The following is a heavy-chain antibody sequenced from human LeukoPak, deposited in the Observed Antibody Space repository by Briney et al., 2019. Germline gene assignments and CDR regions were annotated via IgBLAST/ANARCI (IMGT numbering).Heavy chain of an antibody. CDR1: GFTFSSYG. J-gene: IGHJ4*02. V-gene: IGHV3-30*18. Sequence: PGGSLRLSCAASGFTFSSYGMHWVRQAPGKGLEWVAVISYDGSNKYYADSVKGRFTISRDNSKNTLYLQMNSLRAEDTAVYYCAKDQDTMVRGDPGGVDYWGQGTLVTVSS. CDR3: AKDQDTMVRGDPGGVDY. D-gene: IGHD3-10*01. CDR2: ISYDGSNK.